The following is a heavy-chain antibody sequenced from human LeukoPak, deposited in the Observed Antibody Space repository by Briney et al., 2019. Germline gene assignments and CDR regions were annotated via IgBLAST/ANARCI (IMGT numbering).Heavy chain of an antibody. CDR3: ARSLGEATFDW. J-gene: IGHJ4*02. Sequence: GGSLRLSCVASGFTFRNYGMHWIRQAPGKGLEWVSVIYYDGSKKYYADFVKGRFAISRDNSKNVVYLQMDSLRAEDTAFYYCARSLGEATFDWWGQGTLVTVPS. CDR2: IYYDGSKK. V-gene: IGHV3-33*01. D-gene: IGHD1-26*01. CDR1: GFTFRNYG.